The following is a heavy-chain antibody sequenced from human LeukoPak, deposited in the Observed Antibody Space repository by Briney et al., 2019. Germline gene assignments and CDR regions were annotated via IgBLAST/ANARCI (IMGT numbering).Heavy chain of an antibody. Sequence: GASVKVSCKASGYTFRNFYMHWVRQAPGQGLEWMGIINPSGGSTSYAQKFQGRVTMTRDTSTSTVYMELSSLRSEDTAVYYCARGQSPDIVVVPAAIDYWGQGTLVTVSS. CDR1: GYTFRNFY. CDR3: ARGQSPDIVVVPAAIDY. J-gene: IGHJ4*02. V-gene: IGHV1-46*01. D-gene: IGHD2-2*01. CDR2: INPSGGST.